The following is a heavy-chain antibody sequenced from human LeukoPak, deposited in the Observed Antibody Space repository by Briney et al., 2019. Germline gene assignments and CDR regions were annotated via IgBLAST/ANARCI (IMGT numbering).Heavy chain of an antibody. J-gene: IGHJ4*02. CDR3: ASGIAVAGSFDY. V-gene: IGHV3-7*03. CDR2: IKQDGSEK. Sequence: GGSLRLSCAASGFTFSSCWMSWVRQAPGKGLEWVANIKQDGSEKYYVDSVKGRFTISRDNAKNSLYLQMNSLRAEDTALYYCASGIAVAGSFDYWGQGTLVTVSS. D-gene: IGHD6-19*01. CDR1: GFTFSSCW.